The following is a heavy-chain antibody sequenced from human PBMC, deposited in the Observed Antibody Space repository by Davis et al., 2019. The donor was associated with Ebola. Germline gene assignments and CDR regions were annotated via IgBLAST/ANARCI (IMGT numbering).Heavy chain of an antibody. J-gene: IGHJ4*02. Sequence: GESLKISCAASGFTFSSYGMHWVRQAPGKGLEWVAVISYDGSNKYYADSVKGRFTISRDNSKNSLYLQMNSLKTEDTAVYYCTREEGGATNYWGQGTLVTVSS. CDR1: GFTFSSYG. V-gene: IGHV3-30*03. CDR3: TREEGGATNY. CDR2: ISYDGSNK. D-gene: IGHD1-26*01.